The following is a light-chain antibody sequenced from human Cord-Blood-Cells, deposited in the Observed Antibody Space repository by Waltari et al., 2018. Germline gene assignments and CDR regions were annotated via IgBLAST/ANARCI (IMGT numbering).Light chain of an antibody. CDR2: AAS. CDR3: QQYYSYPGT. CDR1: QGISSY. J-gene: IGKJ1*01. Sequence: AIRMTQPPSSFSASTGDRVTITCRASQGISSYLAWYQQKPGKAPKLLIYAASTLKSGVPSRVSGSGSGTDFTLTISCLQSEDFATYYCQQYYSYPGTFGQGTKVEIK. V-gene: IGKV1-8*01.